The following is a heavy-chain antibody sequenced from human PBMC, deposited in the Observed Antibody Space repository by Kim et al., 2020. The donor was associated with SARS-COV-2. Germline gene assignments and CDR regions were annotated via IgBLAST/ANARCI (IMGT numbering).Heavy chain of an antibody. J-gene: IGHJ5*02. D-gene: IGHD4-17*01. CDR1: GYTFTSYG. V-gene: IGHV1-18*01. CDR2: ISAYNGNT. Sequence: ASVKVSCKASGYTFTSYGISWVRQAPGQGLEWMGWISAYNGNTNYAQKLQGRVTMTTDTSTSTAYMELRSLRSDDTAVYYCARAVGYGDHVRLGWFDPWGQGTLVTVSS. CDR3: ARAVGYGDHVRLGWFDP.